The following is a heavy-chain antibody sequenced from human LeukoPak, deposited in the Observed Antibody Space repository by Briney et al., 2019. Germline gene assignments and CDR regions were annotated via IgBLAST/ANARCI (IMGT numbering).Heavy chain of an antibody. D-gene: IGHD6-13*01. J-gene: IGHJ4*02. CDR3: VKGGHSSSWYYSDY. Sequence: PGGSLRLSCSASGFTFSSYAMHWVRQAPGKGLEYVSAISSNGGSTYYTDSVKGRFTISRDNSKNTLYPQMSSLRAEDTAVYYCVKGGHSSSWYYSDYWGQGTLVTVSS. CDR1: GFTFSSYA. V-gene: IGHV3-64D*09. CDR2: ISSNGGST.